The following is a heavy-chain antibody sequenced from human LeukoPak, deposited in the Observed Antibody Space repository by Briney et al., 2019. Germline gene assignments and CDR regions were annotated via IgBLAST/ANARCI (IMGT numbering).Heavy chain of an antibody. J-gene: IGHJ4*02. Sequence: PGGSLRLYCAASGFTFSNYAMSWVRQAPGKGLEWVSAITGSDGNTYYADPVKGRFTISRDNSKNTLYLQMNSLRAEDTAVYYCAQWGDFDVLTGYYVPDFWGQGTLVTVSS. CDR1: GFTFSNYA. V-gene: IGHV3-23*01. CDR2: ITGSDGNT. D-gene: IGHD3-9*01. CDR3: AQWGDFDVLTGYYVPDF.